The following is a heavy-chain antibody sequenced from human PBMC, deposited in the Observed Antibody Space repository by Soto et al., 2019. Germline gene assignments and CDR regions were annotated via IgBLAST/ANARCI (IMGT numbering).Heavy chain of an antibody. CDR2: IKQDGSEI. CDR1: GFTVSTYW. D-gene: IGHD6-13*01. J-gene: IGHJ4*02. CDR3: ARALTSAGCL. V-gene: IGHV3-7*01. Sequence: PGGSLRLSCVASGFTVSTYWMNWVRQAPGKGLEWVANIKQDGSEINYLDSVKGRFTISRDNAKNSLYLQMNSLRVEDTAVYYCARALTSAGCLWGQGTLVTVS.